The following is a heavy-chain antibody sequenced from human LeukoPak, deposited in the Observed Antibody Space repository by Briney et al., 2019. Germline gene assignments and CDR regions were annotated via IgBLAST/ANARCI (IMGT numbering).Heavy chain of an antibody. Sequence: AGGSLRLSCAASGFTFSSYDMHWVRQATGKGLEWVSAIGTAGDTYYPGSVKGRFTISRENAKNSLYLQMNSLRAGNTAVYYCARDLMYYYDSSGQGGFDYWGQGTLVTVSS. CDR1: GFTFSSYD. V-gene: IGHV3-13*01. CDR3: ARDLMYYYDSSGQGGFDY. D-gene: IGHD3-22*01. CDR2: IGTAGDT. J-gene: IGHJ4*02.